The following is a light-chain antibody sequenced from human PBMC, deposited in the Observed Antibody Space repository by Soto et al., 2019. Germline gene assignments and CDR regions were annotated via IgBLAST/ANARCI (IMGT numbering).Light chain of an antibody. V-gene: IGKV1-17*01. CDR1: QAIKND. Sequence: IQMTQSPSSLSASVGDRVTITCRASQAIKNDLVWYQQRPGKAPKLLIYRSSSLQSGVPSRFSGSGSGTEFTLTISSLQPDDFATYYCQQYNSYSALTFGGGTKVEIK. J-gene: IGKJ4*01. CDR2: RSS. CDR3: QQYNSYSALT.